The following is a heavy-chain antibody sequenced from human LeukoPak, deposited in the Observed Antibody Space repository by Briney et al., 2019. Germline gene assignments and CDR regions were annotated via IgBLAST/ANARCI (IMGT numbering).Heavy chain of an antibody. CDR2: IIPILGIA. Sequence: SVKFSCKASGGTFSSYAISWVRQAPGQGLEWMGRIIPILGIANYAQKFQGRVTITADKSTSTAYMELSSLRSEDTAVYYCASAPKRVWFGDPGPFDYWGQGTLVTVSS. D-gene: IGHD3-10*01. J-gene: IGHJ4*02. V-gene: IGHV1-69*04. CDR3: ASAPKRVWFGDPGPFDY. CDR1: GGTFSSYA.